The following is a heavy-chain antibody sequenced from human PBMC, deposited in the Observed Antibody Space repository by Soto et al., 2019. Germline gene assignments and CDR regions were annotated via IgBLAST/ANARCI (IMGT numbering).Heavy chain of an antibody. Sequence: SETLSLTCTVSGGSISSSSYYWGWIRQPPGKGLEWIGSIYYSGSTYYNPSLKSRVTISVDTSKNQFSLKLSSVTAADTAEYYCARLAGSGWSTGGYYYYMDVWGKGTTVTVSS. V-gene: IGHV4-39*01. CDR3: ARLAGSGWSTGGYYYYMDV. J-gene: IGHJ6*03. CDR2: IYYSGST. CDR1: GGSISSSSYY. D-gene: IGHD6-19*01.